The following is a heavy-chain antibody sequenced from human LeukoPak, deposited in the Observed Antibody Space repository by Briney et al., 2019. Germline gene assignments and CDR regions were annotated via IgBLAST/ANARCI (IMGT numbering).Heavy chain of an antibody. D-gene: IGHD5-12*01. CDR3: ARDIGYSGYDPFDY. J-gene: IGHJ4*02. Sequence: GGSLRLSCAVSGFTFTDYWFHWVRQAPGKGLEWVSRVKSDGGGINYGDSVKGRFTMSRDNAKNSLYLQMNSLRAEDTAVYYCARDIGYSGYDPFDYWGQGTLVTVSS. CDR1: GFTFTDYW. CDR2: VKSDGGGI. V-gene: IGHV3-74*01.